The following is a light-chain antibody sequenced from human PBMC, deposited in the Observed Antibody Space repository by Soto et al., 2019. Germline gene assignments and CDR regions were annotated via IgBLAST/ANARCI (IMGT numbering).Light chain of an antibody. CDR1: SSDVGSYNL. V-gene: IGLV2-23*01. Sequence: QSALTQPASVSGAPGQSITISCTGTSSDVGSYNLVSWYQQHPGKAPKLMIYEGSKRPSGVSNRFSGSKSVNTASLTNSGLQAEDESDYYCCSYAGRSNPYVCGTGTKVTVL. CDR2: EGS. CDR3: CSYAGRSNPYV. J-gene: IGLJ1*01.